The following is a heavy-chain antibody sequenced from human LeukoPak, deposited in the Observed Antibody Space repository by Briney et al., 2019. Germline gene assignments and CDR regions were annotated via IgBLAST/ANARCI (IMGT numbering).Heavy chain of an antibody. CDR2: IIPIFGIT. V-gene: IGHV1-69*04. Sequence: GSSVKVSCKASGGTFSSYAISWVRQAPGQGLEWMGRIIPIFGITNYAQKFQGRVTIIADKSTSTAYMELSSLRSEDTAVYYCARYYYDSSGFSQTFFDYWGQGTLVTVSS. D-gene: IGHD3-22*01. CDR1: GGTFSSYA. J-gene: IGHJ4*02. CDR3: ARYYYDSSGFSQTFFDY.